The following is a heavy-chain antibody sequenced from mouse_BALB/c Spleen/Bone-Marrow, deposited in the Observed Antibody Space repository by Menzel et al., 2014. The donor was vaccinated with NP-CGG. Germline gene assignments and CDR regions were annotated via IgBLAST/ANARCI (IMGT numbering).Heavy chain of an antibody. D-gene: IGHD2-2*01. V-gene: IGHV1-14*01. CDR2: INPYNDGT. J-gene: IGHJ4*01. Sequence: EVQLQQSGPELVKPGASVKMSCKASGYRFTSYVMHWVKQKPGQGLEWIGYINPYNDGTKYNEKFKGKATLTSDKSSSTAYLELSSLTSADSAVYYCGRGVYYGYDEGAMDYWGQGTSVTVSS. CDR1: GYRFTSYV. CDR3: GRGVYYGYDEGAMDY.